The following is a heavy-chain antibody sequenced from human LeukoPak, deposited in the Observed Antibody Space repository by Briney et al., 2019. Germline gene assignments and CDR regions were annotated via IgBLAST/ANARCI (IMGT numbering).Heavy chain of an antibody. V-gene: IGHV3-30*18. CDR2: ISYDGSNK. CDR3: ANDLVATGGDY. Sequence: GGSLRLSCAASGFTFSSYGMHWVRQAPGKGLEWVAVISYDGSNKYYADSVKGRFTISRDNSKNTLYLQMNSLRAEDTAVYYCANDLVATGGDYWGQGTLVTVSS. J-gene: IGHJ4*02. CDR1: GFTFSSYG. D-gene: IGHD5-12*01.